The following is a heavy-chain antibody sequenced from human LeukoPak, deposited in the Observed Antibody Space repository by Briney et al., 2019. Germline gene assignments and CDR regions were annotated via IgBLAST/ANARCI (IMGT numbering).Heavy chain of an antibody. V-gene: IGHV3-20*04. J-gene: IGHJ6*03. CDR3: ARARITMVRGVPSPAQSLYYYYYYYMDV. D-gene: IGHD3-10*01. Sequence: RPGGSLRLSCAASGFTFDDYGMSWVRQAPGKGLEWVSGINWNGGSTGYADSVKGRFTISRDNAKNSLYLQMNSLRAEDTALYYCARARITMVRGVPSPAQSLYYYYYYYMDVWGKGTTVTVSS. CDR1: GFTFDDYG. CDR2: INWNGGST.